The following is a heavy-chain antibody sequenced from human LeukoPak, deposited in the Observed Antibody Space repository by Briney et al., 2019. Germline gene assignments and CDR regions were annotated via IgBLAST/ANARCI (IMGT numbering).Heavy chain of an antibody. CDR3: ARGPSSPLTH. D-gene: IGHD6-6*01. Sequence: GGSLRLSCAASGFTFSSYEMNWVRQAPGKGLEWVSYISSSGSTIYYADSVKGRFTISSDNAKNSLYLQMDSLRAEDTAVYYCARGPSSPLTHWGQGTLVTVSS. J-gene: IGHJ4*02. CDR2: ISSSGSTI. CDR1: GFTFSSYE. V-gene: IGHV3-48*03.